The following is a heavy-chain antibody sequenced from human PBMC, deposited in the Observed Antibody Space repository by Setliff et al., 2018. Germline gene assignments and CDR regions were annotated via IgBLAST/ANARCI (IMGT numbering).Heavy chain of an antibody. J-gene: IGHJ4*02. D-gene: IGHD6-19*01. Sequence: SETLSLTCTASGGSISSGGYYWSWIRQHPGKGLELIGYIYYSGSTYYNPSLQSRVSISVDTSKNQFSLKLSSVIAADTAVYYCATLPYSSGPLHDYWGQGTLVTVSS. CDR3: ATLPYSSGPLHDY. V-gene: IGHV4-31*03. CDR2: IYYSGST. CDR1: GGSISSGGYY.